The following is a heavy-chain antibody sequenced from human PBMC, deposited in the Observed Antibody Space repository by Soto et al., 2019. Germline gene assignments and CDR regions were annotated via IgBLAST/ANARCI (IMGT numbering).Heavy chain of an antibody. CDR2: IYYSGST. J-gene: IGHJ3*01. D-gene: IGHD2-15*01. V-gene: IGHV4-59*01. CDR1: GGSISSYY. Sequence: ASETLSLTCTVSGGSISSYYWIWIRQPPGKGLEWIGYIYYSGSTNYNPSLKSRVTISVDTSKNQFSLKLSSVTAADTAVYYCARYCSGGSCYGAFDLWGQGTMVTVSS. CDR3: ARYCSGGSCYGAFDL.